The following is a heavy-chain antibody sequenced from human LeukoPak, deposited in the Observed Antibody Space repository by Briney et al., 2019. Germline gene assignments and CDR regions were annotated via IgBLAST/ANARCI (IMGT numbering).Heavy chain of an antibody. CDR3: GRHLRWPQVADH. V-gene: IGHV4-39*01. D-gene: IGHD4-23*01. CDR2: IYYNGNT. Sequence: SETLSLTCTVSGASISNDNYYWGWIRQPPGKGLEWIGNIYYNGNTYSNPSLKSRVTVSADTSKNQLSLKLTSVTAADTAVYYCGRHLRWPQVADHWGRGILVTVSS. CDR1: GASISNDNYY. J-gene: IGHJ4*02.